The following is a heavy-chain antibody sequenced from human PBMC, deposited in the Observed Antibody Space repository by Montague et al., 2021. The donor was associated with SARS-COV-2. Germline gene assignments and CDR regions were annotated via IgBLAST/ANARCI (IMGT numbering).Heavy chain of an antibody. Sequence: SETLSLTCALYGGSFSGYYCSWIRQPPGKGLEWIGEINHSGSTNXNPSLKSRVTISVDTSKSQFSLNMSSVTAADTAVYYCARVRAVPAAMRISTLGRSYYGMDVWGQGTTVTVSS. V-gene: IGHV4-34*01. CDR3: ARVRAVPAAMRISTLGRSYYGMDV. D-gene: IGHD2-2*01. J-gene: IGHJ6*02. CDR1: GGSFSGYY. CDR2: INHSGST.